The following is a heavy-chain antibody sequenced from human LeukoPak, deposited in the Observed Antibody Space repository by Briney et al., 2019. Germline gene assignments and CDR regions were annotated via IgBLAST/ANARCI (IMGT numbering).Heavy chain of an antibody. CDR1: GYTFTSYY. V-gene: IGHV1-46*01. CDR3: AGRWCAGIQDY. D-gene: IGHD4/OR15-4a*01. CDR2: INPSGGST. Sequence: ASVKVSCKASGYTFTSYYMHWVRQAPGQGLEWMGIINPSGGSTSYAQKFQGRVTMTRDTSTSTVYMELSSVRSEDPAVSYCAGRWCAGIQDYWGQRTLVTVSS. J-gene: IGHJ4*02.